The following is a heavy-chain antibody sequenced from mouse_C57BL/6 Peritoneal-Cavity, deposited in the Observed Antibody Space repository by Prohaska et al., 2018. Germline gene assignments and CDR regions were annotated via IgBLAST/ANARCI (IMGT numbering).Heavy chain of an antibody. V-gene: IGHV6-3*01. J-gene: IGHJ2*01. CDR3: TGKLGYYFDY. Sequence: EVKLEESGGGLVQPGGSMKLSCVASGFTFSNYWMNWVRQSPKKGLEWFAQIRLKSDNYATHYAESVKGRFTISRDDSKSSVYLQMNNLRAEDTGMYYCTGKLGYYFDYWGQGTTLTVSS. CDR2: IRLKSDNYAT. CDR1: GFTFSNYW. D-gene: IGHD4-1*01.